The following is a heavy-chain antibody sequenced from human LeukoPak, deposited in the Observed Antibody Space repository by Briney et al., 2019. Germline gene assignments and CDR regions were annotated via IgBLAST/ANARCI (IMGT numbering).Heavy chain of an antibody. CDR1: GFTFSSYA. V-gene: IGHV3-23*01. CDR3: AKDDRGGYCSSTSCYSDY. CDR2: ISGSGGGT. J-gene: IGHJ4*02. Sequence: GGSLRLSCAASGFTFSSYAMSWVRQAPGKGLEWVSGISGSGGGTYYADSVKGRFTISRDNSKNTLYLQMNSLRAEDTAVYYCAKDDRGGYCSSTSCYSDYWGQGTLVTVSS. D-gene: IGHD2-2*01.